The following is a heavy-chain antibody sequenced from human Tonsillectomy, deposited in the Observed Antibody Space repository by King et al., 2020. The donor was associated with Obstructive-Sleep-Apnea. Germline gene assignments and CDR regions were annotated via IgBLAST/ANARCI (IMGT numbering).Heavy chain of an antibody. V-gene: IGHV4-59*12. CDR2: IYYSGST. CDR1: GGSISSYY. J-gene: IGHJ4*02. CDR3: AREYDSSGYYHYFDY. Sequence: VQLQESGPGLVKPSETLSLTCTVSGGSISSYYWSWIRQPPWKGLEWIVYIYYSGSTNYNPSLKSRVTISVDTSKNQFSLKLSSVTAADTAVYYCAREYDSSGYYHYFDYWGQGTLVTVSS. D-gene: IGHD3-22*01.